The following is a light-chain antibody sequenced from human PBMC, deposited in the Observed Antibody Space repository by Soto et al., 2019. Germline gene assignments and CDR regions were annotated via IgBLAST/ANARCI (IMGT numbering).Light chain of an antibody. CDR1: QSVSRR. Sequence: PGGRATLSCRASQSVSRRLAWYQHRPGQSPRLLISGASMRASGVPVRFSGSGSGTDFTLTISRLEPEDFAVYYFQHYGETPITFGLGTRLEIK. J-gene: IGKJ5*01. CDR2: GAS. CDR3: QHYGETPIT. V-gene: IGKV3-20*01.